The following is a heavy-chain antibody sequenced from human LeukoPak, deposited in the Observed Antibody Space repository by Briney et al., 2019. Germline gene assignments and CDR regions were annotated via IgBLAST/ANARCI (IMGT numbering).Heavy chain of an antibody. V-gene: IGHV4-59*01. CDR1: GGSISTYY. Sequence: SETLSLTCTVSGGSISTYYWSWIWQPPGKGLEWIGFIHFTGSTDYNPSLKSRATVSVDMSKNQLSLILNSLTAADTAVYYCAREWSAFDHWGQGILVTVSS. CDR3: AREWSAFDH. CDR2: IHFTGST. J-gene: IGHJ4*02. D-gene: IGHD2-15*01.